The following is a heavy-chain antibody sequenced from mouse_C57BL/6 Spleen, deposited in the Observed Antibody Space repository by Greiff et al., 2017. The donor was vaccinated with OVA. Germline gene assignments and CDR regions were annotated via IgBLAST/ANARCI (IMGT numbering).Heavy chain of an antibody. CDR3: ARRLPPAY. CDR1: GFTFSSYT. V-gene: IGHV5-9*01. CDR2: ISGGGGNT. Sequence: EVQVVESGGGLVKPGGSLKLSCAASGFTFSSYTMSWVRQTPEKRLEWVATISGGGGNTYYPDSVKGRFTISRDNAKNTLYLQMSSLRSEDTALYYCARRLPPAYWGQGTLVTVSA. J-gene: IGHJ3*01.